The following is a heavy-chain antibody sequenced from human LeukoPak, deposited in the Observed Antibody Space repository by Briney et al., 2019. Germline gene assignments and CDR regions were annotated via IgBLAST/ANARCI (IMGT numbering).Heavy chain of an antibody. Sequence: ASVKVSCKASRYTFTSYFMYWVRQAPGQGLEWMGLINPSGGNTRYAQKFQDRVTMTRDTSTSTVYMELSSLRSEDTAMYYCARDRTHYYESSGYYSRWEYWGQGTLITVSS. CDR2: INPSGGNT. D-gene: IGHD3-22*01. V-gene: IGHV1-46*01. J-gene: IGHJ4*02. CDR1: RYTFTSYF. CDR3: ARDRTHYYESSGYYSRWEY.